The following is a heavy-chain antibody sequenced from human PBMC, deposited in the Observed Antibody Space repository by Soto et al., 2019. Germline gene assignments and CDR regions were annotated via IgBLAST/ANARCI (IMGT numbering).Heavy chain of an antibody. CDR1: GYTFTSYA. Sequence: ASVKVSCKASGYTFTSYAMHWVRQAPGQRLEWMGWINAGNGNTKYSQKFQGRVTITRDTSASTAYMELSSLRSEDTAVYYCARDKTGSGYDLIERYYYMDVWGKGTTVTVSS. CDR2: INAGNGNT. CDR3: ARDKTGSGYDLIERYYYMDV. J-gene: IGHJ6*03. V-gene: IGHV1-3*01. D-gene: IGHD5-12*01.